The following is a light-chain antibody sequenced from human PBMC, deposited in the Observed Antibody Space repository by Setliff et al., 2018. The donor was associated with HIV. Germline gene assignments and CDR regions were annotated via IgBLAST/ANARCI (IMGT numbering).Light chain of an antibody. CDR1: SNDIGNYNL. CDR3: SSYTSSSTSYV. Sequence: QSVLPQPASVSGSPGQSITISCHGSSNDIGNYNLVSWYRQYPGKAPKLLISEVSQRPSGVSTRFSASKSGNTASLTISGLQAEDEADYYCSSYTSSSTSYVFGTGTKVTVL. V-gene: IGLV2-14*02. CDR2: EVS. J-gene: IGLJ1*01.